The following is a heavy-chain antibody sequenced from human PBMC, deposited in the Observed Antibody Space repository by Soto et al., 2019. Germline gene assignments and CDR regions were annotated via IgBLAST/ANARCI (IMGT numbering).Heavy chain of an antibody. CDR3: ARGREADGTEGWFDP. D-gene: IGHD6-13*01. CDR2: IHHSGST. J-gene: IGHJ5*02. V-gene: IGHV4-34*01. Sequence: SETLSLTCAVYGGSFSGYYWSWIRQPPGKGLEWIGEIHHSGSTNYIPSLKSRVTMSVDTSKNQFSLKLSSVTAADTAVYFCARGREADGTEGWFDPWGQGTLVTVSS. CDR1: GGSFSGYY.